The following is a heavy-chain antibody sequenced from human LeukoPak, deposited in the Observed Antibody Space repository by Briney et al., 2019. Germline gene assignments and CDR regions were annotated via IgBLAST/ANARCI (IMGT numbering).Heavy chain of an antibody. J-gene: IGHJ4*02. Sequence: GGSLRLSCAASGFTFSSYSMNWVRQAPGKGLEWVSSISSSSSYIYYADSVKGRFTISRDNAKNSLYLQMNSLRAEDTAAYYCARGATTRIDYWGQGTLVTVSS. CDR3: ARGATTRIDY. D-gene: IGHD1-26*01. V-gene: IGHV3-21*01. CDR2: ISSSSSYI. CDR1: GFTFSSYS.